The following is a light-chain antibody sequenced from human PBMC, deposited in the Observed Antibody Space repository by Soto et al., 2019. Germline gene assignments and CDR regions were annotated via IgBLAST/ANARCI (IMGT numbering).Light chain of an antibody. CDR3: AAWHDSLNGYV. Sequence: QSVLTQPPSASGTPGQRVTISCSGSSSNIGTNTVNWYQHLPRTAPKLLIFSYNQRPSGVPDRFSGSKSGASASLAISGLQPEDEADYYCAAWHDSLNGYVFGTGTKVTVL. CDR2: SYN. V-gene: IGLV1-44*01. CDR1: SSNIGTNT. J-gene: IGLJ1*01.